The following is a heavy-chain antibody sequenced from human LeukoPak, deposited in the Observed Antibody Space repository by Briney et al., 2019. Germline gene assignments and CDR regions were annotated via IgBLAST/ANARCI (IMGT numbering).Heavy chain of an antibody. CDR1: GFTFSDYY. CDR3: ARASYSSGWYGY. Sequence: GGSLRLSCAASGFTFSDYYMSWIRQAPGKGLEWVSYISSSSSYTNYAASVKGRFTISRDNAKNSLYLQMNSLRAEDTAVYYCARASYSSGWYGYWGQGTLVTVSS. D-gene: IGHD6-19*01. CDR2: ISSSSSYT. J-gene: IGHJ4*02. V-gene: IGHV3-11*06.